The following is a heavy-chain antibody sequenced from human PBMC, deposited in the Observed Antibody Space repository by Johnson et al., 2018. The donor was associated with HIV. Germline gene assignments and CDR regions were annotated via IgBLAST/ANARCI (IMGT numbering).Heavy chain of an antibody. Sequence: QVKLVESGGGLVQPGRSLRLSCTASGFTFGDYAMSWVRQAPGKGLEWVALIWPDGSNRYYADSVKGRFTISRDNSKNTLYLQMNSLRAEDTAVYYCARDKYGVPSGTFDIWGQGTMVTVSS. CDR3: ARDKYGVPSGTFDI. D-gene: IGHD4-17*01. J-gene: IGHJ3*02. CDR1: GFTFGDYA. V-gene: IGHV3-33*01. CDR2: IWPDGSNR.